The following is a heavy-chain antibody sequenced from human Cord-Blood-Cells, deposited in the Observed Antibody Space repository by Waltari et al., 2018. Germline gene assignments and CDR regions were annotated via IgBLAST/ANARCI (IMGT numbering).Heavy chain of an antibody. V-gene: IGHV4-34*01. CDR3: ARGELRYYYGMDV. CDR2: INHSGST. D-gene: IGHD1-26*01. CDR1: GGSFSGYY. Sequence: QVQLQQWGPGLLKPSETLSPTCAVYGGSFSGYYWSWIRQPPGKGLEWIGEINHSGSTNYNPSLKSRVTISVDTSKNQFSLKLSSVTAADTAVYYCARGELRYYYGMDVWGQGTTVTVSS. J-gene: IGHJ6*02.